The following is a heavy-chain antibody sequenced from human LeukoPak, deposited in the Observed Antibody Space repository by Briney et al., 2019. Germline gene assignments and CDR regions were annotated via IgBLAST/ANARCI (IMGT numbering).Heavy chain of an antibody. D-gene: IGHD1-14*01. V-gene: IGHV4-59*08. CDR2: IYYSGST. CDR3: ARLHNGDWFDP. J-gene: IGHJ5*02. Sequence: TWVRQPPGKGLEWIGYIYYSGSTNYNPSLKSRVTISVDTSKNQFSLKLSSVTAADTAVYYCARLHNGDWFDPWGQGTLVTVSS.